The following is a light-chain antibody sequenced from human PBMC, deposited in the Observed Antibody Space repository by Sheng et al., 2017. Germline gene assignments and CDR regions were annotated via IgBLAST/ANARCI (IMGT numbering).Light chain of an antibody. CDR2: EVT. J-gene: IGLJ3*02. Sequence: QSVLTQPPSASGSPGQSVTISCTGTSSDVGGYNYVSWYQQHPGKAPNLIIYEVTKRPSGVPDRFSGSKSGNTASLTVSGLQTEDEADYYCSSYTGSNIILFGGGTKLTVL. CDR1: SSDVGGYNY. V-gene: IGLV2-8*01. CDR3: SSYTGSNIIL.